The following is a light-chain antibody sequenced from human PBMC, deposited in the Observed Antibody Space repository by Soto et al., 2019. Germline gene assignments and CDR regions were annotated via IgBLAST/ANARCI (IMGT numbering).Light chain of an antibody. CDR2: AAS. Sequence: DIQMTQSPSSLSASVGDRVTITCRASQSISSYLNWYQQKPGKAPKLLIYAASSLQSGVPSRFSGSGSGTYFTLTISSLQPEDFATYYCQQSYSTSWTFGQGTKV. CDR3: QQSYSTSWT. CDR1: QSISSY. V-gene: IGKV1-39*01. J-gene: IGKJ1*01.